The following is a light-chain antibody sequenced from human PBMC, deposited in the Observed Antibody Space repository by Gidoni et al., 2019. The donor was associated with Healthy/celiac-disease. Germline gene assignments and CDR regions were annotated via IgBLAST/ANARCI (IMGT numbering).Light chain of an antibody. CDR2: DAS. V-gene: IGKV3-11*01. CDR3: QQRSNWPRAT. J-gene: IGKJ4*01. CDR1: QSVSSY. Sequence: ELVLTQSPATLSLSPGERATLSCRASQSVSSYLAWYQQKPGQAPKLLIYDASNRATGIPAMFSGSGSGTDFTLTISSLEPEDFAVYYCQQRSNWPRATFGGGTKVEIK.